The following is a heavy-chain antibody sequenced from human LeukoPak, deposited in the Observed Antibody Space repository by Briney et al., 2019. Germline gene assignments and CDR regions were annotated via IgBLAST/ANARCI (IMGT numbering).Heavy chain of an antibody. J-gene: IGHJ4*02. CDR1: GFTFSNYA. CDR3: AKDGSSDYYPWYYFDY. D-gene: IGHD3-22*01. V-gene: IGHV3-23*01. Sequence: GGSLRLSCAASGFTFSNYAMSWVRQAPGKGLEWVSAISGSGGSTYYADSVKGRFTISRDNSKNTLHLQVNSLRAEDTAVYYCAKDGSSDYYPWYYFDYWGQGTLVTVSS. CDR2: ISGSGGST.